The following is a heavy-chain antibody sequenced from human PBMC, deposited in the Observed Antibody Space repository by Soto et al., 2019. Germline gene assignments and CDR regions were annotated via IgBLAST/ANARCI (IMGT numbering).Heavy chain of an antibody. J-gene: IGHJ4*02. V-gene: IGHV3-53*01. CDR3: ARAAEYYYGSGSSVHFDY. CDR2: IYSGGST. D-gene: IGHD3-10*01. CDR1: GFTVSSNY. Sequence: EVQLVESGGGLIQPGGSLRLSCAASGFTVSSNYMSWVRQAPGKGLEWVSVIYSGGSTYYADSVKGRFTISRDNSKNTLYLQMNSLRAEDTAVYYRARAAEYYYGSGSSVHFDYWGQGTLVTVSS.